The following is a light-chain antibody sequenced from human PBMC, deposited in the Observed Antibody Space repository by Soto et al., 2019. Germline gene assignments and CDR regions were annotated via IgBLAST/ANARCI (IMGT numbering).Light chain of an antibody. CDR1: QSISNY. J-gene: IGKJ2*01. Sequence: DIQMTQSPSTLSASVGDRVTITCRASQSISNYLAWYQQKPGKAPKVLIYDASSFESGVPLRFSGSGSGTEFTLPISILQPDDFAPYYCQEYDSYSSTFGQGTKLQIK. CDR3: QEYDSYSST. V-gene: IGKV1-5*01. CDR2: DAS.